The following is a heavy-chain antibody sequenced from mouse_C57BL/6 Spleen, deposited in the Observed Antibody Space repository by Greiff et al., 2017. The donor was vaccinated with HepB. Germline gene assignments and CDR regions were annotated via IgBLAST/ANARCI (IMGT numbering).Heavy chain of an antibody. D-gene: IGHD2-4*01. CDR3: ARAESIYYDYEYWYFDV. CDR2: ISYSGST. V-gene: IGHV3-8*01. Sequence: EVKLQESGPGLAKPSQTLSLTCSVTGYSITSDYWNWIRKFPGNKLEYMGYISYSGSTYYNPSLKSRISITRDTSKNQYYLQLNSVTTEDTATYYCARAESIYYDYEYWYFDVWGTGTTVTVSS. CDR1: GYSITSDY. J-gene: IGHJ1*03.